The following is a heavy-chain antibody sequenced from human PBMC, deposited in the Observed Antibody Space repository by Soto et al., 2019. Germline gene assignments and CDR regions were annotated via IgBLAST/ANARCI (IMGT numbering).Heavy chain of an antibody. J-gene: IGHJ6*01. D-gene: IGHD1-26*01. CDR2: IIPIFGTA. V-gene: IGHV1-69*01. CDR3: ARGVVGATSGDYYYGMDV. CDR1: GGTFSSYA. Sequence: QVQLVQSGAEVKKPGSSVKVSCKASGGTFSSYAISWVRQAPGQGLEWMGGIIPIFGTANYAQKFQGRVTITADESTSTAYMELSSLRSEVTDVYYCARGVVGATSGDYYYGMDVWGQGTTVTVSS.